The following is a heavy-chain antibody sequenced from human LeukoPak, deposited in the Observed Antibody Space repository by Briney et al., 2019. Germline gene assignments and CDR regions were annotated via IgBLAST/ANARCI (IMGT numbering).Heavy chain of an antibody. CDR2: INPKNGGT. Sequence: ASVKVSCKASGYTFTGYYMHWVRQAPGQGLEWMGLINPKNGGTSYAQKFQGRVTKTRDTSITTAYMELSSLRSDDTAVYYCARDSRVTNGDYWGQGTLVTVSS. D-gene: IGHD3-10*01. CDR3: ARDSRVTNGDY. J-gene: IGHJ4*02. CDR1: GYTFTGYY. V-gene: IGHV1-2*02.